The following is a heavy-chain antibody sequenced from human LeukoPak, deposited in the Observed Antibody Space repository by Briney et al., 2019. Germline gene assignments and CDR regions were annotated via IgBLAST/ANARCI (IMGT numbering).Heavy chain of an antibody. CDR1: GASINSGDYY. V-gene: IGHV4-30-4*01. J-gene: IGHJ3*02. CDR3: ARGIAAASERAFDI. Sequence: SETLSLTCTVSGASINSGDYYWSWIRQPPGKGLECIGYIYYSGTTYYNPSLKTRLIMSVDTSKNQFSLRLSSVTAADTAVYYCARGIAAASERAFDIWGQGTMVTVSS. D-gene: IGHD6-13*01. CDR2: IYYSGTT.